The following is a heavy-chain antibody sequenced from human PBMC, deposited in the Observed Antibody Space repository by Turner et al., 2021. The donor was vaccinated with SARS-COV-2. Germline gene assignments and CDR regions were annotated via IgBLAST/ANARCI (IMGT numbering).Heavy chain of an antibody. CDR1: GLTVSSNY. D-gene: IGHD6-13*01. CDR3: AREAAAGNFHGWFDP. V-gene: IGHV3-66*01. J-gene: IGHJ5*02. Sequence: EVQLVESGGGLVQPGGSLRLSCAAPGLTVSSNYMSWVRQAPGKGLGWVSFIYSGGSTYYADSVKGRFTISRDNSKNTLYLQMNSLRAEDTAVYYCAREAAAGNFHGWFDPWGQGTLVTVSS. CDR2: IYSGGST.